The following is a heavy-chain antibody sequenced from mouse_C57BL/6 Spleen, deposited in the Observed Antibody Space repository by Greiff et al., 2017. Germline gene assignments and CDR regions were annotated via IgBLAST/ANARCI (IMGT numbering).Heavy chain of an antibody. Sequence: QVQLQQSGPELVKPGASVKLSCKASGYTFTSYDINWVKQRPGQGLEWIGWIYPRDGSTKYNEKFKGKATLTVDTSSSTAYMELHSLTSEDSAVYFCARSIYYDYEDAMDYWGQGTSVTVSS. CDR3: ARSIYYDYEDAMDY. V-gene: IGHV1-85*01. CDR2: IYPRDGST. CDR1: GYTFTSYD. D-gene: IGHD2-4*01. J-gene: IGHJ4*01.